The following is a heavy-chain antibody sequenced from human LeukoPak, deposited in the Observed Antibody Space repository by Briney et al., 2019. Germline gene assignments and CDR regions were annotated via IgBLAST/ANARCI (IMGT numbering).Heavy chain of an antibody. CDR1: GYSISSGYF. Sequence: RPSETLSLTCTVSGYSISSGYFWGWLRQPPGKGLEWIGSFYHSGITYYNPSLKSRVTISVEMSKNQFSLKLSSVTAADTAVYYCARGDAHYDFFGDDRRGWFDPWGQGTLVIVSS. D-gene: IGHD3-3*01. V-gene: IGHV4-38-2*02. J-gene: IGHJ5*02. CDR3: ARGDAHYDFFGDDRRGWFDP. CDR2: FYHSGIT.